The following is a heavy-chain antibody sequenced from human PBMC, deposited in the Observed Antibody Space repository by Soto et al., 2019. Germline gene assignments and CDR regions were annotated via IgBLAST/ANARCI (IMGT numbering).Heavy chain of an antibody. Sequence: LWESLKISWRGSWYSFTSYWIGWVRPMPGKGLEWVGVTYPGDSDTRYSPSFQGQVTISAAKSNSTAYPQWSSLKAWDTAMYYCARLRDDSSGYHPHFFDYWGQGTLVTVSS. J-gene: IGHJ4*02. CDR1: WYSFTSYW. CDR2: TYPGDSDT. V-gene: IGHV5-51*01. D-gene: IGHD3-22*01. CDR3: ARLRDDSSGYHPHFFDY.